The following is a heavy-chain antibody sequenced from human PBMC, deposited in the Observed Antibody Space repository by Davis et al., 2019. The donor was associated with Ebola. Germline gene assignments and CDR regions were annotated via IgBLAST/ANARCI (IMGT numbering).Heavy chain of an antibody. J-gene: IGHJ4*02. CDR2: IYYSGST. CDR1: GGSISSSSYY. CDR3: ARHGLGIAARPTFPFDY. V-gene: IGHV4-39*01. D-gene: IGHD6-6*01. Sequence: SETLSLTCTVSGGSISSSSYYWGWIRQPPGKGLEWIGSIYYSGSTYYNPSLKSRVTISVDTSKNQFSLKLSSVTAADTAVYYCARHGLGIAARPTFPFDYWGQGTLVTVSS.